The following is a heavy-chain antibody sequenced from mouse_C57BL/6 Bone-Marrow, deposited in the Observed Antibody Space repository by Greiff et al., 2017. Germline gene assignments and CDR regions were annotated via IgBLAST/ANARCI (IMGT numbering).Heavy chain of an antibody. Sequence: QVQLQQPGAELVKPGASVKLSCKASGYTFTSYWMHWVKQRPGQGLEWIGMIHPNSGSTNYNEKFKSKTTLTVDKSSSTAYMQLSSLTSEDSAVYYCARYYGSYFDYWGQGTTLTVSS. CDR2: IHPNSGST. CDR1: GYTFTSYW. V-gene: IGHV1-64*01. D-gene: IGHD1-1*01. J-gene: IGHJ2*01. CDR3: ARYYGSYFDY.